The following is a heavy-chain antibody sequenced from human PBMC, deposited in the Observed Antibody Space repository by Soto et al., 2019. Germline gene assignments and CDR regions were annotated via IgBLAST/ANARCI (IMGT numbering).Heavy chain of an antibody. J-gene: IGHJ1*01. Sequence: GGSLRLSCAASGFPFSIYAMHLVRQSPGKGLEWVAVISYDGSNKYYADSVKGRFTISRDSSKNTLYLQMNSLRAEDTAVHYCARDQVEMATIYYSDSWRQGTRATV. V-gene: IGHV3-30-3*01. CDR3: ARDQVEMATIYYSDS. D-gene: IGHD5-12*01. CDR1: GFPFSIYA. CDR2: ISYDGSNK.